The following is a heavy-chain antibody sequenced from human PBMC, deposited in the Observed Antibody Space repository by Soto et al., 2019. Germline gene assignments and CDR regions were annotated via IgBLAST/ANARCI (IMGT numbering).Heavy chain of an antibody. D-gene: IGHD3-10*01. J-gene: IGHJ4*02. V-gene: IGHV4-39*01. CDR2: IYYSGST. CDR1: GGSISSSSYY. CDR3: ARHQSDGFDSGSYYTPFDY. Sequence: QLQLQESGPGLVKPSETLSLTCTVSGGSISSSSYYWGWIRQPPGKGLEWIGSIYYSGSTYYNPSLKSRVPLAVATSKNRFSLKPSPVTAADTAVYYCARHQSDGFDSGSYYTPFDYWGQGTLVTVSS.